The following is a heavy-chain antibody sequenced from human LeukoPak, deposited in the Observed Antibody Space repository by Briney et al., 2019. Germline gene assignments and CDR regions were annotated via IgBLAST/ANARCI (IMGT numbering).Heavy chain of an antibody. Sequence: SETLSLTCTVSGGSISSSSSYWGWIRQPPGKGLEWIGSIYYSGSTYYNPSLKSRVTISVDTSKNQFSLKLSSVTAADTAVYYCARQTGSGSYYNFDYWGQGTLVTPSS. CDR2: IYYSGST. D-gene: IGHD3-10*01. J-gene: IGHJ4*02. CDR1: GGSISSSSSY. CDR3: ARQTGSGSYYNFDY. V-gene: IGHV4-39*01.